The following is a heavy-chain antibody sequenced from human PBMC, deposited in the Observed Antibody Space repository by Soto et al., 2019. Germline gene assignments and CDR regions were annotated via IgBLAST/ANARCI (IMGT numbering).Heavy chain of an antibody. CDR1: GFTFSSYG. D-gene: IGHD3-22*01. V-gene: IGHV3-48*04. CDR3: ARSHLYYDSSGYPDY. J-gene: IGHJ4*02. CDR2: ISSSGSTI. Sequence: GSLRLSCAASGFTFSSYGMHWIRQAPGKGLEWVSYISSSGSTIYYADSVKGRFTISRDNAKNSLYLQMNSLRAEDTAVYYCARSHLYYDSSGYPDYWGQGTLVTVSS.